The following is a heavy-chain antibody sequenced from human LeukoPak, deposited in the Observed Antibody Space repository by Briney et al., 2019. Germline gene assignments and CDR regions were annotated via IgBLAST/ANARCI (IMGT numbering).Heavy chain of an antibody. V-gene: IGHV4-59*01. J-gene: IGHJ6*02. CDR2: IYYSGST. CDR3: ARDYRRQWLTYYYYGMDV. Sequence: SETLSLTCTVSGGSISSYYWSWIRQPPGKGLEWIGYIYYSGSTNYNPSLKSRVTISVDTSKNQFSLKLSSVTAADTAVYYCARDYRRQWLTYYYYGMDVWGQGTTVTVSS. D-gene: IGHD6-19*01. CDR1: GGSISSYY.